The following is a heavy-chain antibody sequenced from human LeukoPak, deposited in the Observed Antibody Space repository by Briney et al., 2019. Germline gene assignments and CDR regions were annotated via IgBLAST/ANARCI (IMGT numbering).Heavy chain of an antibody. CDR2: ISYDGSNK. J-gene: IGHJ4*02. CDR3: AKELIVPGIDY. V-gene: IGHV3-30*18. CDR1: GFTFSSYG. Sequence: GGSLRLSCAASGFTFSSYGMHWVRQAPGKGLEWVAAISYDGSNKYYADSVKGRFTISRDNSKNTLYLQMNSLRAEDTAVYYCAKELIVPGIDYWGQGTLVTVSS. D-gene: IGHD3-22*01.